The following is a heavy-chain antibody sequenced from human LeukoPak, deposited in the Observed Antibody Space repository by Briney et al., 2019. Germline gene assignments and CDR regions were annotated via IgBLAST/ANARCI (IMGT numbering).Heavy chain of an antibody. V-gene: IGHV1-2*02. CDR1: GYTFTGYY. CDR2: VNPNSGDT. D-gene: IGHD5-18*01. Sequence: ASVKVSCKASGYTFTGYYLHWVRQAPGQGLEWMGCVNPNSGDTNYAQKFQGSVTMTRDTSISTAYMELSRLRSDDTAVYYCARVKRAMVNWFDPWGQGTLVTVSS. CDR3: ARVKRAMVNWFDP. J-gene: IGHJ5*02.